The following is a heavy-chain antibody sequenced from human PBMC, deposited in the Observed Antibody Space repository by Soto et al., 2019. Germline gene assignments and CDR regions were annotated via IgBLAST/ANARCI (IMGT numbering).Heavy chain of an antibody. CDR3: ARDQAAAGTGDY. J-gene: IGHJ4*02. Sequence: ASVKVSCKASGYTFTSYGISWVRQAPGQGLEWMGWISAYNGNTSYAQKLQGRVTMTTDTSTSTAYMELRSLRSDDTAVYYCARDQAAAGTGDYWGQGTLVTVSS. CDR2: ISAYNGNT. CDR1: GYTFTSYG. D-gene: IGHD6-13*01. V-gene: IGHV1-18*01.